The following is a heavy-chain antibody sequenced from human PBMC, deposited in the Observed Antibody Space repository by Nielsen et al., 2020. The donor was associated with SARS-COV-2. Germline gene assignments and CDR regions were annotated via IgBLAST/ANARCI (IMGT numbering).Heavy chain of an antibody. V-gene: IGHV3-9*01. J-gene: IGHJ4*02. D-gene: IGHD2-2*01. CDR3: AKTRVYCSSTSCLFDY. Sequence: SLKISCAASGFTFDDYAMHWVRQAPGKGLEWVSGISWNSGSIGYADSVKGRFTISRDNAKNSLYLQMNSLRAEDTAVYYCAKTRVYCSSTSCLFDYWGQGTLVTVSS. CDR1: GFTFDDYA. CDR2: ISWNSGSI.